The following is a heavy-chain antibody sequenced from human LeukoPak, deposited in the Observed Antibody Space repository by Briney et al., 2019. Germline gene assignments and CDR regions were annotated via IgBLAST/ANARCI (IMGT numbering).Heavy chain of an antibody. J-gene: IGHJ4*02. CDR1: GGSFSGYY. V-gene: IGHV4-34*01. D-gene: IGHD4-17*01. CDR3: ARGNYGDYDY. CDR2: IYHSGST. Sequence: PSETLSLTCAVYGGSFSGYYWSWIRQPPGKGLEWIGEIYHSGSTNYNPSLKSRVTISVDTSKNQFSLKLSSVTAADTAVYYCARGNYGDYDYWGQGTLVTVSS.